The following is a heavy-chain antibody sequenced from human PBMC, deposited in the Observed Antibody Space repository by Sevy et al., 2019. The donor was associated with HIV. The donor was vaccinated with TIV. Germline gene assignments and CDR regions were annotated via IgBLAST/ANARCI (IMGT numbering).Heavy chain of an antibody. Sequence: GGSLRLSCTASGFIFGDYVMSWVRQAPGKGLEWIAFFKSKIHGGTTENAASVKGRFTISRDDSKNIIYLQMSNLKTEDTGVYYCTRWSGSQSIFDYWGQGTLVTVSS. J-gene: IGHJ4*02. V-gene: IGHV3-49*04. CDR1: GFIFGDYV. D-gene: IGHD1-26*01. CDR2: FKSKIHGGTT. CDR3: TRWSGSQSIFDY.